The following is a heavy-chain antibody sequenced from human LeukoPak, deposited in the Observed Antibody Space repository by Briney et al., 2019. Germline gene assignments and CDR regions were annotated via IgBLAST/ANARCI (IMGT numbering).Heavy chain of an antibody. Sequence: ASVKVSCKASGYTFTGYHMHWARQAPGQGLEWMGWINPNSGGTNYAQKFQGRVTMTRDTSISTAYMELSRLRSDDTAVYYCARYCSGGSCYGRGFDYWGQGTLVTVSS. CDR1: GYTFTGYH. V-gene: IGHV1-2*02. D-gene: IGHD2-15*01. J-gene: IGHJ4*02. CDR2: INPNSGGT. CDR3: ARYCSGGSCYGRGFDY.